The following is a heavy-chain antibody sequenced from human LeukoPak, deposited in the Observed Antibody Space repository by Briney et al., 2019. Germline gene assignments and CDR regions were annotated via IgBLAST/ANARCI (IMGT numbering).Heavy chain of an antibody. D-gene: IGHD3-9*01. CDR1: GGSFSGYY. CDR3: ARDSGDYDILTGYGNNWFDP. Sequence: KPSETLSLTCAVYGGSFSGYYWSWIRQPPGKGLEWIGEINHSGSTNYNPSLKSRVTISVDTSKNQFSLKLSSVTAADTAVYYCARDSGDYDILTGYGNNWFDPWGQGTLVTVSS. CDR2: INHSGST. J-gene: IGHJ5*02. V-gene: IGHV4-34*01.